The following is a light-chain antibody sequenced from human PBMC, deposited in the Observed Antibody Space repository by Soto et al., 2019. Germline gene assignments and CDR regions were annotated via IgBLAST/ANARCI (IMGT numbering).Light chain of an antibody. V-gene: IGKV2-28*01. CDR2: LGS. CDR3: MQALQTSIT. CDR1: QSLLHITGETF. J-gene: IGKJ5*01. Sequence: DVVMTQPPLSLSVAPGQPASISCKSSQSLLHITGETFLFWYLQKPGQSPQLLIYLGSNRASGVPDRFSGSGSGTDFTLKISRVEAEDVGVYYCMQALQTSITFGQGTLPEI.